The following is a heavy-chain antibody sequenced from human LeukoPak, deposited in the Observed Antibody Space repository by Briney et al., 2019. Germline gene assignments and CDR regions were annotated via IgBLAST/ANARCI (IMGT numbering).Heavy chain of an antibody. Sequence: SETLSLTCTVSGGSISSDRFYWTWVRQPAGKGLEWIGRIKSSNTNYNPSLKSRVSISLDTSTNQFSLKLSSLTAADTAVYYCARVPDWTYVPDYWGQGTLVTVS. D-gene: IGHD3-16*01. J-gene: IGHJ4*02. CDR3: ARVPDWTYVPDY. CDR2: IKSSNT. CDR1: GGSISSDRFY. V-gene: IGHV4-61*02.